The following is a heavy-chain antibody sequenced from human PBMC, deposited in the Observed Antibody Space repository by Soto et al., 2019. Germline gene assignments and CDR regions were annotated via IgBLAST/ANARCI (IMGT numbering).Heavy chain of an antibody. CDR1: GFTFDDYT. D-gene: IGHD3-10*01. J-gene: IGHJ4*02. V-gene: IGHV3-43*01. Sequence: GGSLRLSCAASGFTFDDYTMHWVRQAPGKGLEWVSLISWDGGSTYYADSVKGRFTISRANSKNSLYLQMNSLRTEDTALYYCAKEGYYGSGSYSAPFDYWGQGTLVTVSS. CDR2: ISWDGGST. CDR3: AKEGYYGSGSYSAPFDY.